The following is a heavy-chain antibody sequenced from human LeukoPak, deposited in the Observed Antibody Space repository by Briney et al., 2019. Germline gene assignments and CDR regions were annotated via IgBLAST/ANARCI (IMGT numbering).Heavy chain of an antibody. V-gene: IGHV3-48*03. CDR2: ISSSGTAI. Sequence: GGSLRLSCAASEFTFSVYEMNWVRQAPGKGLEWVSYISSSGTAIYYADSVKGRFTISRDDAKNSLFLQMNSLRAEDTAVYYCARGGSTGGYYQHWGQGTLVTVSS. J-gene: IGHJ1*01. CDR3: ARGGSTGGYYQH. D-gene: IGHD4-17*01. CDR1: EFTFSVYE.